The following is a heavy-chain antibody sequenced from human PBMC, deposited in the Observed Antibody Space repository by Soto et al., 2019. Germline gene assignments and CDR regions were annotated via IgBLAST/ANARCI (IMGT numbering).Heavy chain of an antibody. Sequence: SETLSLTCTVSGGSISSGGYYWSWIRQHPGKGLEWIGYIYYSGSTYYNPSLKSRVTISVDTSKNQFSLKLSSVTAADTAVYYCARRSYGWLDYWGQGTLVTVSS. CDR3: ARRSYGWLDY. CDR2: IYYSGST. CDR1: GGSISSGGYY. J-gene: IGHJ4*02. V-gene: IGHV4-31*03. D-gene: IGHD4-17*01.